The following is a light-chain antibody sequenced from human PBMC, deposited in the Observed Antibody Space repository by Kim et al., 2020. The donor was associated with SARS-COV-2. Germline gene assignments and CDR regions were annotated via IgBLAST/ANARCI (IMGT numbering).Light chain of an antibody. CDR2: QDS. J-gene: IGLJ2*01. CDR3: QAWDSSVV. CDR1: KLGDKY. Sequence: SYELTQPPSVSVSPGQTASITCSGDKLGDKYVCWYQQKPGQSPVLVIYQDSKRPSGIPGRFSGSNSGNTATLTISGTQAMDEADYYCQAWDSSVVFGGGTQLTVL. V-gene: IGLV3-1*01.